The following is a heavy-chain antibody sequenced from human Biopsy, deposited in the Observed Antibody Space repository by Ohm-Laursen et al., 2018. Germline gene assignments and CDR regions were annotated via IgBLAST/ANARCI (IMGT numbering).Heavy chain of an antibody. D-gene: IGHD6-19*01. CDR3: ARDRGSGWTDY. Sequence: SDTLSLTCSVSGYSMSTYYWSWIRQSPGKGLEWIGHIYYSGSTNYNPSLQSRVVMSVDTSKNQFSLRLNSATAADTATYYCARDRGSGWTDYWGQGTLVTVSS. J-gene: IGHJ4*02. V-gene: IGHV4-59*07. CDR1: GYSMSTYY. CDR2: IYYSGST.